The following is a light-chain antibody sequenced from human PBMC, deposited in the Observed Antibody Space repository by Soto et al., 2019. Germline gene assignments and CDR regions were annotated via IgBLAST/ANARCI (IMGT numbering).Light chain of an antibody. J-gene: IGLJ2*01. CDR2: DTS. Sequence: QAVVTQEPSLTVSPGGTVSLTCGSSTGAVTSGHYPYWFQQKPGQAPRTLIYDTSKTHSWTPARFSGSLLGDKAALTLSGAHPEDEADYYCLLAYSGDRRIFGGGTKLTVL. CDR1: TGAVTSGHY. V-gene: IGLV7-46*01. CDR3: LLAYSGDRRI.